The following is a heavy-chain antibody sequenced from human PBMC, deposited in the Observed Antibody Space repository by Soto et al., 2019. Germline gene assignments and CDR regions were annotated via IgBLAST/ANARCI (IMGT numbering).Heavy chain of an antibody. V-gene: IGHV4-34*01. CDR1: GGSFSGYY. J-gene: IGHJ6*02. D-gene: IGHD3-22*01. CDR2: INHSGST. Sequence: QVQLQQWGAGLLKPSETLSLTCAVYGGSFSGYYWSWIRQPPGKGLEWTAEINHSGSTNYNPSLKSRVIIAVDTSRNHFSLKLSSVTAADTAVYYCARGNYYEPYYYGMDVWGQGTTVTVSS. CDR3: ARGNYYEPYYYGMDV.